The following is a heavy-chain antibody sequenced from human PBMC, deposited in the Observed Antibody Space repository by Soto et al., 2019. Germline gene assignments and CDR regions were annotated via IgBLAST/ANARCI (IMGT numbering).Heavy chain of an antibody. Sequence: SLNVSCKASGGTFRSYGLNCVRQAPGERLEWMGGIIPIFGTANYAQKFQGRVTITADESTSTAYMELSSLRSEDTAVYYCASAFTYYYDSSGYLAHYWGQGTLVTVSS. V-gene: IGHV1-69*13. J-gene: IGHJ4*02. CDR1: GGTFRSYG. CDR3: ASAFTYYYDSSGYLAHY. D-gene: IGHD3-22*01. CDR2: IIPIFGTA.